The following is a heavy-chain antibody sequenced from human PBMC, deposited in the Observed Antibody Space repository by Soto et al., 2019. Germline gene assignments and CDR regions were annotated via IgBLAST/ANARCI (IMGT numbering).Heavy chain of an antibody. V-gene: IGHV4-4*02. Sequence: QVQLQESGPGLVKPSGTLSLTCAVSGGSISSSNWWSWVRQPPGKGLEWIGEIYHSGSTNYNPSLKSRVTISVDKSKNQFSRKLSSVTAADTALYYCARSNSGNYYEVFDYWGQGTLVTVSS. J-gene: IGHJ4*02. CDR3: ARSNSGNYYEVFDY. CDR2: IYHSGST. D-gene: IGHD1-26*01. CDR1: GGSISSSNW.